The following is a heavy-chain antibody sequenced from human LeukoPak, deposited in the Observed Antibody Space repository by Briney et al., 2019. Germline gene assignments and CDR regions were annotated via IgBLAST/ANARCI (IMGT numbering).Heavy chain of an antibody. D-gene: IGHD3-9*01. CDR1: GFTFSSYG. J-gene: IGHJ4*02. Sequence: PGGSLRLSCAASGFTFSSYGMSWVRQAPGKGLEWVSVIYSGGSTYYADSVKGRFTISRDNSKNTLYLQMNSLRAEDTAVYYCAYYDILTGYLDYWGQGTLVTVSS. CDR3: AYYDILTGYLDY. V-gene: IGHV3-53*01. CDR2: IYSGGST.